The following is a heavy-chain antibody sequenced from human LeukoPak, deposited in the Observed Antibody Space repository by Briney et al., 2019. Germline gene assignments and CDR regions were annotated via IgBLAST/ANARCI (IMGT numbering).Heavy chain of an antibody. CDR3: ARDGTYDSSGYFTHSFDY. D-gene: IGHD3-22*01. Sequence: PGGSLRLSCAASGFTFSSYSMNWVRQAPGKGLEWVSYISSSSSTIYYADSVKGRFTISRDNAKNSLYLQMNSLRAEDTAVYYCARDGTYDSSGYFTHSFDYWGQGTLVTVSS. J-gene: IGHJ4*02. V-gene: IGHV3-48*01. CDR2: ISSSSSTI. CDR1: GFTFSSYS.